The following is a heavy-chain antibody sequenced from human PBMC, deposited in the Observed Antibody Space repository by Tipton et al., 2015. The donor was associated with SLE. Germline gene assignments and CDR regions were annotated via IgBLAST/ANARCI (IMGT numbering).Heavy chain of an antibody. V-gene: IGHV4-39*07. CDR2: MYYTGTT. J-gene: IGHJ4*02. D-gene: IGHD2-21*01. CDR1: GGSISSSTYY. Sequence: GLVKPSETLSLTCTVSGGSISSSTYYWGWIRQPPGKGLEWIGSMYYTGTTYYSPSLKSRATISVDTSRNQFSLRLTSVTAADTAVYYCARGKISWAVFVVRNYFDSWGQGTLVTVSS. CDR3: ARGKISWAVFVVRNYFDS.